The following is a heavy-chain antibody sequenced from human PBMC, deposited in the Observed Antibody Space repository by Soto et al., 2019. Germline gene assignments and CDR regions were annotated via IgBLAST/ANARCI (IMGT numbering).Heavy chain of an antibody. CDR3: ARDNGVGP. CDR2: IYDSGST. J-gene: IGHJ5*02. Sequence: QVQLQESGPGLVKPSQTLSLTCTVSGGSISSGDYYWSWIRQPPGKGLEWIGYIYDSGSTYYNSSLKSRVNITLDTSKTQFSLKLTSVTAADTAVYYCARDNGVGPWGQGNLVTVSS. CDR1: GGSISSGDYY. V-gene: IGHV4-30-4*01. D-gene: IGHD2-8*01.